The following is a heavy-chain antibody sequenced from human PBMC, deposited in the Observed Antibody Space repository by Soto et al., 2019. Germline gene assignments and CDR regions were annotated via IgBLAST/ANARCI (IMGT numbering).Heavy chain of an antibody. CDR3: ARGRGGDYGVNHLDC. CDR2: VWYDGRKT. CDR1: GFTFSGFG. D-gene: IGHD4-17*01. V-gene: IGHV3-33*01. J-gene: IGHJ4*02. Sequence: QVQLVESGGGVVQPERSLRLSCVASGFTFSGFGMHWVRQAPGKGLEWVAVVWYDGRKTDYVDSVKGRFTISRDNSENTLYLQMNSLREEDTAVYYCARGRGGDYGVNHLDCWGQGTLVTVSS.